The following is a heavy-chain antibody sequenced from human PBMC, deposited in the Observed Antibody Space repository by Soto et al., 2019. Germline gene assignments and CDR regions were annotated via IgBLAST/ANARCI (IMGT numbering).Heavy chain of an antibody. V-gene: IGHV3-33*01. Sequence: GGSLRLSCAASGFTFSSYGMHWVRQAPGKGLEWLAVIWYDGSNKYYADSVKGRFTISRDNSKNRLYLQMNSLRAEDTAVYYCAREYSSGWYYFDYWGQGTLVTVSS. CDR3: AREYSSGWYYFDY. CDR2: IWYDGSNK. J-gene: IGHJ4*02. CDR1: GFTFSSYG. D-gene: IGHD6-19*01.